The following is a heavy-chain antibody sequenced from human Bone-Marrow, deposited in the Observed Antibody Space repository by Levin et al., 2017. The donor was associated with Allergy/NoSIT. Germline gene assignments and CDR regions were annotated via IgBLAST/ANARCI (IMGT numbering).Heavy chain of an antibody. CDR3: ARDECAWFGECYGPDV. Sequence: SETLSLTCTVSGASISRGDYYWTWIRHLPGKGLEWIGFIPHSGSASYNPSLKSRLTLSLDTSKNHFSLELASVTVADTAVYYCARDECAWFGECYGPDVWGQGTSVIVSS. D-gene: IGHD3-10*01. CDR1: GASISRGDYY. J-gene: IGHJ6*02. V-gene: IGHV4-31*03. CDR2: IPHSGSA.